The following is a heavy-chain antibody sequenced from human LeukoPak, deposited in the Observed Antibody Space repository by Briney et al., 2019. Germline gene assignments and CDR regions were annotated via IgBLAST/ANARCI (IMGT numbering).Heavy chain of an antibody. D-gene: IGHD3-10*01. V-gene: IGHV1-18*01. CDR3: ARPGITMVRGGYYGMDV. CDR2: ISAYNGNT. J-gene: IGHJ6*02. CDR1: GYTFTSYG. Sequence: ASVKVSCKASGYTFTSYGISWVRQAPGQGLEWMGWISAYNGNTNYAQKLQGRVTMTTDTSTSTAYMELRSLRSDDTSVYYCARPGITMVRGGYYGMDVWGQGTTVTVSS.